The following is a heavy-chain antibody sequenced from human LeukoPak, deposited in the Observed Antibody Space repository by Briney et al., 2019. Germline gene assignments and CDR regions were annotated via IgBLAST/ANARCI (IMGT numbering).Heavy chain of an antibody. CDR3: AKAVGSSGWYEGVEY. CDR1: GFTFSSYG. CDR2: ISYDGSNK. V-gene: IGHV3-30*18. D-gene: IGHD6-19*01. Sequence: PGRSLRLSCAASGFTFSSYGMHWVRQAPGKGLEWVAVISYDGSNKYYADSVKGRFTISRDNSKNTLYLQMNSLRAEDTAVYYCAKAVGSSGWYEGVEYWGQGTLITVSS. J-gene: IGHJ4*02.